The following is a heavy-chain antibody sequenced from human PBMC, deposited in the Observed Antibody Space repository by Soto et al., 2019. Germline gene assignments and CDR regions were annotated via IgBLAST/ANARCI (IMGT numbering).Heavy chain of an antibody. CDR2: ISAYNGNT. Sequence: ASVKVSCKASGYTFTSYGISWVRQAPGQGLEWMGWISAYNGNTNYAQKLQGRVTMTTDTSTSTAYMELRSLRSDDTAVYYCARDGCSSTSCYYYYYYGMDVWGQGTTVTV. V-gene: IGHV1-18*01. D-gene: IGHD2-2*01. CDR3: ARDGCSSTSCYYYYYYGMDV. CDR1: GYTFTSYG. J-gene: IGHJ6*02.